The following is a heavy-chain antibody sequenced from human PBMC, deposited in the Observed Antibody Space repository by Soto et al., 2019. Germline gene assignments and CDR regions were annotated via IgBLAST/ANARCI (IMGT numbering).Heavy chain of an antibody. J-gene: IGHJ3*02. D-gene: IGHD7-27*01. CDR1: GFIFDDYA. Sequence: GGSLRLSCPASGFIFDDYAVGWVRQAPGRGLEWLAFIRGRAYGGTTEYAASVKGRFTISKDGSKTTAYLQLNSLETEDTAVYYCARSNWGSHDAFDIWGQGTMVTVSS. V-gene: IGHV3-49*04. CDR2: IRGRAYGGTT. CDR3: ARSNWGSHDAFDI.